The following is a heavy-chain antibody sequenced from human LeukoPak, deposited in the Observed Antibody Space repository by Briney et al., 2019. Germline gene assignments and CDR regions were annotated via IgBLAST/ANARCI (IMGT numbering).Heavy chain of an antibody. CDR2: IYYSGST. CDR3: ATLNDNIVVVPAAQPADNDY. CDR1: GGSISSSSYY. Sequence: KASETLSPTCTVSGGSISSSSYYWGWIRQPPGKGLERIGSIYYSGSTYYNPSLKSRVTISVDTSKNQFSLKLSSVTAADTAVYYCATLNDNIVVVPAAQPADNDYWGQGTLVTVSS. D-gene: IGHD2-2*01. J-gene: IGHJ4*02. V-gene: IGHV4-39*07.